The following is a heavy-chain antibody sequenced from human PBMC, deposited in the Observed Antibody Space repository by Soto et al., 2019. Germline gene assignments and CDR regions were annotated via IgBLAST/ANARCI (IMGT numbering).Heavy chain of an antibody. CDR1: GGSFSGYY. V-gene: IGHV4-34*01. D-gene: IGHD2-8*02. CDR3: ARDKLTGLFEY. CDR2: INPGGST. J-gene: IGHJ4*02. Sequence: SETLSLTCAVYGGSFSGYYWTWIRQPPGTGLEWIGEINPGGSTYYNPSLKSRVTISVDTSKNQFSLKLTSVTAADTAVYYCARDKLTGLFEYWGQGTLVTVSS.